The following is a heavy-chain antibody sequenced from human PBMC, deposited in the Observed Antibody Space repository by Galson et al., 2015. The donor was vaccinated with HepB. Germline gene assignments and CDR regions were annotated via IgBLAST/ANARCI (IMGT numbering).Heavy chain of an antibody. D-gene: IGHD3-22*01. CDR2: IYTSGST. V-gene: IGHV4-4*07. Sequence: ETLSLTCTVSGGSISSYYWSWIRQPAGKGLEWIGRIYTSGSTNYNPSLESRVTMSVDTSKNQFSLKLSSVTAADTAVYYCARETMGNYHDSSGYYHYNNDAFDIWGQGTMVTVSS. J-gene: IGHJ3*02. CDR3: ARETMGNYHDSSGYYHYNNDAFDI. CDR1: GGSISSYY.